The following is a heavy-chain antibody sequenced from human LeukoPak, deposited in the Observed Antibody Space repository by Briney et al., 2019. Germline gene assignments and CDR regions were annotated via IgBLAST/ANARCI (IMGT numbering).Heavy chain of an antibody. CDR1: TASISSTTYY. J-gene: IGHJ4*02. V-gene: IGHV4-39*01. CDR2: IYYSGST. Sequence: KPSETLSLTCNVSTASISSTTYYWGWIRQPPGKGLEWIGSIYYSGSTYYNPSLKSRVTISVDTSKNQFSLELSSVTAGDTAVYYCARHVQLEQRGDFDYWGQGTLVTVSS. CDR3: ARHVQLEQRGDFDY. D-gene: IGHD1-1*01.